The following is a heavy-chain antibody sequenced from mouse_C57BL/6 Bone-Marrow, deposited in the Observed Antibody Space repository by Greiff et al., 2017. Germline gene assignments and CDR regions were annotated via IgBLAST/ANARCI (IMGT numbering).Heavy chain of an antibody. J-gene: IGHJ4*01. CDR3: ALYPYAMDY. V-gene: IGHV1-69*01. CDR1: GYTFTSYW. D-gene: IGHD2-1*01. CDR2: IDPSDSYT. Sequence: QVLLQQPGAELVMPGASVKLSCKASGYTFTSYWMHWVKQRPGQGLEWIGEIDPSDSYTNYNQKFKGKSTLTVDKSSSTSYMQLSSLTSEDSAVYYCALYPYAMDYWGQGTSVTVSS.